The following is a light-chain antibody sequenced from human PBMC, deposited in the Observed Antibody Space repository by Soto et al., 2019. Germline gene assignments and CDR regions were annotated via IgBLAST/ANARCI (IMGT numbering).Light chain of an antibody. CDR2: EVS. V-gene: IGLV2-8*01. CDR1: SSDVGGYNY. CDR3: SSYAGSALFV. Sequence: QSVLTQPPSASGSPGQSVTISCTGTSSDVGGYNYVSWYQQHPGKAPTLMIYEVSKRPSGVPDRFSGSKSGNTASLTVSGLQGEDEADYYCSSYAGSALFVFGTGTKLTVL. J-gene: IGLJ1*01.